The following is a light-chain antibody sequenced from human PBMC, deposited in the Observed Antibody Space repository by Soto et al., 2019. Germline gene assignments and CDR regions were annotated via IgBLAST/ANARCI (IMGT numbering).Light chain of an antibody. CDR3: CSYAGSSTLV. Sequence: QSVLTQPASVSGSPGQSITISCTGTSSDVGNYNFVSWYQQHPGKAPKLVIYEVSKRPSGVSNRFAGSKSGNTASLTISGLQADDEADYFCCSYAGSSTLVFGGGTKLTVL. V-gene: IGLV2-23*02. CDR1: SSDVGNYNF. J-gene: IGLJ3*02. CDR2: EVS.